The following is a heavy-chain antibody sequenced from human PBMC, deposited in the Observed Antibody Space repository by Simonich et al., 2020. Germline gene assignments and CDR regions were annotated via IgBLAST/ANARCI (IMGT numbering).Heavy chain of an antibody. CDR3: ARDSSYYAFDI. D-gene: IGHD5-12*01. CDR1: GFTFSSYS. Sequence: EVQLVESGGGLVQPGGSLRLSCAASGFTFSSYSMNWVRQAPGKGLEWVSYISSSSSTIYYADSVKGRFTISRDNAKNSLYLQMHSLRAEDTAVYYCARDSSYYAFDIWGQGTMVTVSS. CDR2: ISSSSSTI. J-gene: IGHJ3*02. V-gene: IGHV3-48*01.